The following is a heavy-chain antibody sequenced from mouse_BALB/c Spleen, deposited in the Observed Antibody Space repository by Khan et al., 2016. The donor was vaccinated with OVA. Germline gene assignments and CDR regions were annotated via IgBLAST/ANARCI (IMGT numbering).Heavy chain of an antibody. CDR3: ARYDSEDYFDY. CDR1: GYTFTNYG. J-gene: IGHJ2*01. V-gene: IGHV9-1*02. Sequence: QIQLVQSGPELKKPGETVKISCKASGYTFTNYGMNWVKQAPGKGLKWMGWINTYTGEPTYADDFKGRFAFSLETSASTAYLQINNLKNEDMATYFCARYDSEDYFDYWGQGTTLTVSS. CDR2: INTYTGEP. D-gene: IGHD2-12*01.